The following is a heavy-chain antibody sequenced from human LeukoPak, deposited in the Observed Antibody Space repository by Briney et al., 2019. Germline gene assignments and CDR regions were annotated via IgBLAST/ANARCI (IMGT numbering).Heavy chain of an antibody. D-gene: IGHD3-3*02. J-gene: IGHJ4*02. CDR2: IKQDGSEK. V-gene: IGHV3-7*01. Sequence: SGGSLRLSCAASGFTFSSYWMSWVRQAPGKGLEWVANIKQDGSEKYYVDSVKGRLTISRDNAKNSLYLQMNSLRAEDTAVYYCARVVLGKTYYFDYWGQGTLVTVSS. CDR1: GFTFSSYW. CDR3: ARVVLGKTYYFDY.